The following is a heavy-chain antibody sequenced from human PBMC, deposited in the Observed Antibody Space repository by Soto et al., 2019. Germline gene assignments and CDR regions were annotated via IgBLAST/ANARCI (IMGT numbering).Heavy chain of an antibody. CDR1: GFTFSSYG. V-gene: IGHV3-30*18. CDR2: ISYDGSNK. J-gene: IGHJ5*02. D-gene: IGHD6-13*01. CDR3: AKDLAHSSSWYPSAAGRVNWFDP. Sequence: GVSLRLSCAASGFTFSSYGMHWVRQAPGKGLEWVAVISYDGSNKYYADSVKGRFTISRDNSKNTLYLQMNSLRAEDTAVYYCAKDLAHSSSWYPSAAGRVNWFDPWGQGTLVTVSS.